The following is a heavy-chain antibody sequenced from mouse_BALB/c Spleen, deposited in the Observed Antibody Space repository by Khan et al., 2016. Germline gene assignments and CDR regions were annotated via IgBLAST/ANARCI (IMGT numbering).Heavy chain of an antibody. CDR2: ISYSGST. J-gene: IGHJ1*01. CDR1: GYSITSDYA. V-gene: IGHV3-2*02. CDR3: AEAVVGPYWYFDV. Sequence: QLEESGPGLVKPSQSLSLTCTVTGYSITSDYAWNWIRQFPGNKLEWMGYISYSGSTSYNPSLKSRISITRDTSKNQFFLQLNSVTTEDTATYYCAEAVVGPYWYFDVWGAGTTVTVSS. D-gene: IGHD1-1*01.